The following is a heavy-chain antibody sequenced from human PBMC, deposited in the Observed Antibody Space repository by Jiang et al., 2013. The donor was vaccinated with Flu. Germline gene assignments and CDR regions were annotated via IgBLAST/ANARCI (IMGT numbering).Heavy chain of an antibody. V-gene: IGHV6-1*01. CDR1: GDSVSSNSAA. Sequence: QTLSLTCAISGDSVSSNSAAWNWIRQSPSRGLEWLGRTYYRSKWYNDYAVSVKSRITINPDTSKNQFSLQLNSVTPEDTAVYYCARGYYYDSSGHLDYWGQGTLVTVSS. J-gene: IGHJ4*02. D-gene: IGHD3-22*01. CDR2: TYYRSKWYN. CDR3: ARGYYYDSSGHLDY.